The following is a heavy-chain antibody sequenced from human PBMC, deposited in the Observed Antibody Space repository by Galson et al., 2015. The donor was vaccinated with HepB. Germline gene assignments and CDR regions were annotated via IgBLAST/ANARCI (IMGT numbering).Heavy chain of an antibody. Sequence: SLRLSCAASGFTVSSNYMSWVRQAPGKGLEWVSVIYSGGSTYYADSVKGRFTISRDNSKNTLYLQMNSLRAEDTAVYYCARGRDGDYYYGMDVWGQGTTVTVSS. V-gene: IGHV3-53*01. CDR1: GFTVSSNY. J-gene: IGHJ6*02. CDR2: IYSGGST. CDR3: ARGRDGDYYYGMDV. D-gene: IGHD4-17*01.